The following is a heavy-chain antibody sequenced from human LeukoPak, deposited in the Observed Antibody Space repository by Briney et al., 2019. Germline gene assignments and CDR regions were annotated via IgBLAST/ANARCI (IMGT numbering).Heavy chain of an antibody. Sequence: GGSLRLSCAASGFTVSSNYMSWVRQAPGKGLEWVSVIYSGGSTYYADSVKGRFTISRDNSKNTLYLQMNSLRAEDTAVYYCARGPYYYDSSGYYGTFDYWGQGTLVTVSS. CDR1: GFTVSSNY. J-gene: IGHJ4*02. CDR3: ARGPYYYDSSGYYGTFDY. D-gene: IGHD3-22*01. V-gene: IGHV3-66*01. CDR2: IYSGGST.